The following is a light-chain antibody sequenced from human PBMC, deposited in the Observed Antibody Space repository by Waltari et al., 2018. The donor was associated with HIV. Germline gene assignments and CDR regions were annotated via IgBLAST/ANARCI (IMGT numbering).Light chain of an antibody. CDR1: QGTNNW. V-gene: IGKV1-12*01. J-gene: IGKJ2*01. CDR2: NAY. CDR3: LQANSFPYT. Sequence: DIQMTQSPSSVSASVGDRVTTTCRASQGTNNWVAWYQQKPGRAPKLLIYNAYRLQSGVPSRFSGSGSGTEFALIISSLQPEDFATYYCLQANSFPYTFGQGTKLEIK.